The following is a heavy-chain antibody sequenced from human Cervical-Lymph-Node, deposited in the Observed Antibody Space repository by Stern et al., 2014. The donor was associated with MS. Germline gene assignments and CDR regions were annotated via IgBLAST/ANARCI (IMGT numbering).Heavy chain of an antibody. V-gene: IGHV4-59*08. CDR2: IYYTGHT. J-gene: IGHJ4*02. D-gene: IGHD3-16*01. Sequence: QVQLQESGPGLVKPSETLSLTCTVSGGSISSYYWTWIRQPPGKGLEWIGYIYYTGHTNYNPSLRSRVTMSVDTSKNQFSLKLSSVTAADTAVYYCARGLDLKGYYFDHWGQGTLVTVSS. CDR1: GGSISSYY. CDR3: ARGLDLKGYYFDH.